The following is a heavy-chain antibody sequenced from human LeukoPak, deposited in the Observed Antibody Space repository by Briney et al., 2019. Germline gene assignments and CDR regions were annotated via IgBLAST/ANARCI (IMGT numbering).Heavy chain of an antibody. CDR1: GFSLSTYGVG. CDR3: AHTGLRQSYYYFDL. Sequence: SGPTLVNPTQTLTLTCTFSGFSLSTYGVGVGWIRQPPGKALEWLALIYWDDDKRYSPSLKSRLTITKDAPKNQVVITMFNILKADEAAYYCAHTGLRQSYYYFDLWGRGTLVTVSS. J-gene: IGHJ2*01. CDR2: IYWDDDK. V-gene: IGHV2-5*02. D-gene: IGHD6-19*01.